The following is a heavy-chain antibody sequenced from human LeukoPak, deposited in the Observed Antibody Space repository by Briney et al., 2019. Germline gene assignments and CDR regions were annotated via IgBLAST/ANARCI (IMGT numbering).Heavy chain of an antibody. CDR3: ARGSGGAQDY. CDR1: GGSISSSSYY. CDR2: INHSGST. J-gene: IGHJ4*02. Sequence: PSETLSLTCTVSGGSISSSSYYWSWIRQPPGKGLEWIGEINHSGSTNYNPSLKSRVTISVDTSKNQFSLKLSSVTAADTAVYYCARGSGGAQDYWGQGTLVTVSS. V-gene: IGHV4-39*07. D-gene: IGHD1-26*01.